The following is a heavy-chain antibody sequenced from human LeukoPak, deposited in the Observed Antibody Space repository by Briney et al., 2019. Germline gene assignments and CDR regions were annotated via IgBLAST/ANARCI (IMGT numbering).Heavy chain of an antibody. V-gene: IGHV4-34*01. Sequence: SETLSLTCAVYGGSFSGYYWSWIRQPPGKGLEWIGEINHSGSTNYNPSLKSRVTISVDTSKNQFSLKLSSVTAADTAVYYCARASIIAARGVYDYWGQGTLVTVSS. J-gene: IGHJ4*02. CDR3: ARASIIAARGVYDY. CDR2: INHSGST. CDR1: GGSFSGYY. D-gene: IGHD6-6*01.